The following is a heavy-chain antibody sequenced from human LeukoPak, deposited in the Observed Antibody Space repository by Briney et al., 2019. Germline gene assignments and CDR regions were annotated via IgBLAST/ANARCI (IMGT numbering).Heavy chain of an antibody. CDR2: ITTYNGEK. D-gene: IGHD2-8*01. CDR1: GYTLSEYG. J-gene: IGHJ4*02. CDR3: ARDCSNGVCYPRDY. Sequence: GASVNVSCKATGYTLSEYGISWVRQAPGQGLEWVGWITTYNGEKIYSQKFQGRVTMTTDTSSGTYYMELRNLRSDDTAIYYCARDCSNGVCYPRDYWGQGTLVIVSS. V-gene: IGHV1-18*01.